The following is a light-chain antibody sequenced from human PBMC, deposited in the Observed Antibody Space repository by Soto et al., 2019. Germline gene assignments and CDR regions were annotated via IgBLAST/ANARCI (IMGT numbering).Light chain of an antibody. J-gene: IGKJ1*01. Sequence: DIQMTQSPYTLSASVGDRVTITCRASQSISSWLAWYQQKPGKAPKLLIYDASSLESGVPSRFSGSGSGTEFTLTISSLQPDDFATYYCQQYNSYSTFGQGTKVDTK. CDR1: QSISSW. CDR2: DAS. CDR3: QQYNSYST. V-gene: IGKV1-5*01.